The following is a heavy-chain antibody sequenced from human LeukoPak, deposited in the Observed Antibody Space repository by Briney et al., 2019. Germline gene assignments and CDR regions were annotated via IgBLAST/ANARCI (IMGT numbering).Heavy chain of an antibody. CDR2: INHSGST. CDR1: GGSFSGYY. Sequence: SETLSLTCAVYGGSFSGYYWSWIRQPPGKGLEWFGEINHSGSTNYNPSLKSRVTISVDTSKNQFSLKLSSVTAADTAVYYCARFGGCGGDCYGWFDPWGQGTLVTVSS. V-gene: IGHV4-34*01. CDR3: ARFGGCGGDCYGWFDP. D-gene: IGHD2-21*02. J-gene: IGHJ5*02.